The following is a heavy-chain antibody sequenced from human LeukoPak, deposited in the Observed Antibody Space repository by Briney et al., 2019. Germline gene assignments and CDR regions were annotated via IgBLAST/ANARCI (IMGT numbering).Heavy chain of an antibody. CDR3: AKGPPGSGSYYPWAAFDI. Sequence: PGGSLRLSCAASGFTFSSYAMSWVRQAPGKGLEWVSATSGSGGSTYHADSVKGRFTISRDNSKNTLYLQMNSLRAEDTAVYYCAKGPPGSGSYYPWAAFDIWGQGTMVTVSS. J-gene: IGHJ3*02. CDR1: GFTFSSYA. V-gene: IGHV3-23*01. D-gene: IGHD3-10*01. CDR2: TSGSGGST.